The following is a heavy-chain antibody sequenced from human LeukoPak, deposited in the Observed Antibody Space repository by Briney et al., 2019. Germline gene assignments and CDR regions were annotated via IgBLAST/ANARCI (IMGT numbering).Heavy chain of an antibody. J-gene: IGHJ1*01. V-gene: IGHV4-4*07. CDR3: ARAHSGFYPDA. Sequence: SETLSLTCTVSGGSLGTFYWSWIRQSADKGLEYIGRIRPTGSTNYKPSLKSRVTMSIDTSKNQFSMTLQFVTAADTAVYFCARAHSGFYPDAWGQGALVTVSS. CDR1: GGSLGTFY. D-gene: IGHD3-22*01. CDR2: IRPTGST.